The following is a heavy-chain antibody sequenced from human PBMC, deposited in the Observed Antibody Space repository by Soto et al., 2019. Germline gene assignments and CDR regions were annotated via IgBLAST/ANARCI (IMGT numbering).Heavy chain of an antibody. Sequence: LRLSCAASGFTFSTYWMHWVRQAPGKGLVWVSRIKSDGSSTTYADSVKGRFTISRDNAKNTLYLQMNSLRVEDTAVYYCARSDWFDPWGQGTLVTVSS. CDR3: ARSDWFDP. V-gene: IGHV3-74*01. J-gene: IGHJ5*02. CDR2: IKSDGSST. CDR1: GFTFSTYW.